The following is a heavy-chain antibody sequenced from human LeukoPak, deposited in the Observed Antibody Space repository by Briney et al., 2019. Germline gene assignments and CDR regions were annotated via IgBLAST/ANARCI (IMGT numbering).Heavy chain of an antibody. CDR1: GGSISSYD. CDR2: SYTSWSS. J-gene: IGHJ3*01. D-gene: IGHD1-26*01. V-gene: IGHV4-4*07. Sequence: PSETLSLTCTVSGGSISSYDWSWIRQRAGKGLDLVGRSYTSWSSNYNPSLKSRVSISVDTSQNQFSLKLSSVTAADTAVYYCAREAGSPRSVDLWGQGTMVTVSS. CDR3: AREAGSPRSVDL.